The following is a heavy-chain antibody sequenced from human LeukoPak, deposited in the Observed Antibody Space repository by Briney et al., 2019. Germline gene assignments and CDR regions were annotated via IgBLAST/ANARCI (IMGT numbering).Heavy chain of an antibody. Sequence: GGSLRLSCAASGFTFSSYAMSWVRQAPGKGLKWVSTINDNGADTYYADSVKGRFTISRDNSYNTVSLQMNSLRAEDTAVYYCAKDRTESILWPFDPWGQGTLVTVSS. CDR1: GFTFSSYA. CDR3: AKDRTESILWPFDP. J-gene: IGHJ5*02. D-gene: IGHD2-21*01. CDR2: INDNGADT. V-gene: IGHV3-23*01.